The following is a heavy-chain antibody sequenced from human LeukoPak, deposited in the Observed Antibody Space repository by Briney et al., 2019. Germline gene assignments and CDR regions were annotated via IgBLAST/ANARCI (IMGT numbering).Heavy chain of an antibody. Sequence: PGGSLRLSCAASGFTFSSYWMSWVRQAPGKGLEWVANIKQDGSEKYYVDSVKGRFTISRDNAKNSLYLQMNSLRAEDTAVYYCARPSGGQYQLLLAYYFDYWGQGTPVTVSS. V-gene: IGHV3-7*01. CDR1: GFTFSSYW. CDR2: IKQDGSEK. D-gene: IGHD2-2*01. J-gene: IGHJ4*02. CDR3: ARPSGGQYQLLLAYYFDY.